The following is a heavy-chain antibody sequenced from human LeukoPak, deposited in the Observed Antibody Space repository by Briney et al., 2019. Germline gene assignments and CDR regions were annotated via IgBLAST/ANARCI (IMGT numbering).Heavy chain of an antibody. CDR2: INHRGSS. D-gene: IGHD2-15*01. CDR3: ARGSSFDGYCSAGACDAGYYDS. V-gene: IGHV4-34*01. J-gene: IGHJ4*02. CDR1: GESFSAYF. Sequence: SETLSLTCAVYGESFSAYFWNWIRQAPGKPLEYIGEINHRGSSHYNSSLKTRVTLSVDTSKNQFSLKSTSVTAADTAVYFCARGSSFDGYCSAGACDAGYYDSWGQGTPVTVSS.